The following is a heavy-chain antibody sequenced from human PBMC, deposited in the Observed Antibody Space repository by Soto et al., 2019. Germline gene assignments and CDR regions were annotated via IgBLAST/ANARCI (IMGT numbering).Heavy chain of an antibody. CDR3: ARSYYDSVFDY. D-gene: IGHD3-22*01. V-gene: IGHV4-39*01. CDR2: IYYSGST. J-gene: IGHJ4*02. Sequence: RQPPGKGLEWIGSIYYSGSTYYNPSLKSRVTISVDTSKNQFSLKLSSVTAADTAVYYCARSYYDSVFDYWGQGTLVIVFS.